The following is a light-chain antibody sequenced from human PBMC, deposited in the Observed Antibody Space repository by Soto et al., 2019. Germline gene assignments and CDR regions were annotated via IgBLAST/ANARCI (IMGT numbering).Light chain of an antibody. Sequence: SYKLTQSPSVSVAPGKTATITCGGNNIGSKSVHWYQQRPGQAPVLVIYYDSDRPSGTSERFSGSNSGNTATLTISRVEAGDEADYYCHVWDRSSDHYVFGTGTKVTVL. CDR2: YDS. CDR3: HVWDRSSDHYV. CDR1: NIGSKS. J-gene: IGLJ1*01. V-gene: IGLV3-21*04.